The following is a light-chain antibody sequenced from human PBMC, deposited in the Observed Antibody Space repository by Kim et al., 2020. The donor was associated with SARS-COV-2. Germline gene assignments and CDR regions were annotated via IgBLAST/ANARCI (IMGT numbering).Light chain of an antibody. Sequence: PGESATLSCRARQSISSILAWYQLKPGQAPRVLIYVASARATGIPARFSGSGSGTEFTLTISNLQSEDFAVYYCQQYAYWRAFGQGTRLEIK. CDR3: QQYAYWRA. J-gene: IGKJ5*01. CDR2: VAS. CDR1: QSISSI. V-gene: IGKV3-15*01.